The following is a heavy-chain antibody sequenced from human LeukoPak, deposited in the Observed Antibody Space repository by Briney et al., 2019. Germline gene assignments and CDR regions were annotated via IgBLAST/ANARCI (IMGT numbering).Heavy chain of an antibody. D-gene: IGHD3-10*01. CDR1: GGSISSGGYS. V-gene: IGHV4-30-2*01. CDR3: ASTYYYGSGSYSFSVLHPLDP. CDR2: IYHSGSP. J-gene: IGHJ5*02. Sequence: PSQTLSLTCAVSGGSISSGGYSWSWIRQPPWKGLEWIGYIYHSGSPYYNPSLKSRVTISVDRSKNQFSLKLSSVTAADTAVYYCASTYYYGSGSYSFSVLHPLDPWGQGTLVTVSS.